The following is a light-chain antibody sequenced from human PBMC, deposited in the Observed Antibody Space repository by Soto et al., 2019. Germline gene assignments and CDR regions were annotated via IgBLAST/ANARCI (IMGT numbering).Light chain of an antibody. CDR3: HLYSEWPPWT. CDR1: QGIRTI. Sequence: EIVMTQSPATLSVSPGERATLSCRASQGIRTILASYHQKPGQAPRLLIYGASTSDAVIPPRFIGSGSGTDLTLTLSSLQSEDFALYHCHLYSEWPPWTFGHGSEGQI. CDR2: GAS. J-gene: IGKJ1*01. V-gene: IGKV3-15*01.